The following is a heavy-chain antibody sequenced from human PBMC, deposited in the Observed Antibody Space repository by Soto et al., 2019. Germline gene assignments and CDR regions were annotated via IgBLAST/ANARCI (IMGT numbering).Heavy chain of an antibody. D-gene: IGHD3-22*01. CDR1: GFTFSSYD. J-gene: IGHJ6*02. CDR3: ARGGNYYDSSGYYYYYYGMDV. CDR2: IGTAGDT. V-gene: IGHV3-13*01. Sequence: GGSLRLSCAASGFTFSSYDMHWVRQATGKGLEWVSAIGTAGDTYYPGSVKGRFTISRENAKNSLYLQMNSLRAGDTAVYYCARGGNYYDSSGYYYYYYGMDVWGQGTKVTVSS.